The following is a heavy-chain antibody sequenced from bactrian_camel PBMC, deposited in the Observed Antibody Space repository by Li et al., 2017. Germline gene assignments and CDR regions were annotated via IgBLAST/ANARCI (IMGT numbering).Heavy chain of an antibody. CDR3: AEGRGSRGEHCYSLNY. J-gene: IGHJ4*01. Sequence: HVQLVESGGGSVQAGGSLNLSCAASGMTFTYFCMGWFRRHPGNASESVAGVYNGGGGGGTSYYADSVKGRFTISQDSARNTVYLQMNNLQPEDTATYYCAEGRGSRGEHCYSLNYWGQGTQVTVS. V-gene: IGHV3S1*01. CDR1: GMTFTYFC. D-gene: IGHD6*01. CDR2: VYNGGGGGGTS.